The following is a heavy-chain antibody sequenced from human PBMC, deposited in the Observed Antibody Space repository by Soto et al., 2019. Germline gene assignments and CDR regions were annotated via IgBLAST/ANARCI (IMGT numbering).Heavy chain of an antibody. CDR1: GYTFTSYA. D-gene: IGHD1-7*01. J-gene: IGHJ4*02. CDR3: ARGLTGTTLIWLIDY. V-gene: IGHV1-3*01. Sequence: QVQLVQSGAEVKKPGASVKVSCKASGYTFTSYAMHWVRQAPGQRLEWMGWINAGNGNTKYSQKFQGRVTITRDTSASKAYMELSSLRSEDTAVYYWARGLTGTTLIWLIDYWGQGTLVNVSS. CDR2: INAGNGNT.